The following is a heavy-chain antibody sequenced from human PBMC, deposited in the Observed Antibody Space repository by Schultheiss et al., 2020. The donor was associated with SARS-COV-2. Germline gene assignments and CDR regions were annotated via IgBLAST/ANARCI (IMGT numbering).Heavy chain of an antibody. V-gene: IGHV3-73*01. CDR1: GFTFSGSA. J-gene: IGHJ3*02. D-gene: IGHD1-26*01. CDR2: IRSKANSYAT. CDR3: TRHESGSSLGDAFDI. Sequence: GGSLRLSCAASGFTFSGSAMHWVRQASGKGLEWVGRIRSKANSYATAYAASVKGRFTISRDDSKNTAYLQMNSLKTEDTAVYYCTRHESGSSLGDAFDIWGQGTMVTVSS.